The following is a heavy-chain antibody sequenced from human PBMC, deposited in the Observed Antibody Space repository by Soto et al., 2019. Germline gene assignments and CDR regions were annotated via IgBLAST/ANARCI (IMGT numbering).Heavy chain of an antibody. CDR3: ARQDDSSSSPYYGMDV. Sequence: GESLKISCKGSGYSFTNYWIGWVRQMPGKGLEWMGIIYPGDSDTRYSPSFQGQVIISVDQSISTAYLQWSSLQASDTAMYYCARQDDSSSSPYYGMDVWGQGTTVTVSS. CDR2: IYPGDSDT. CDR1: GYSFTNYW. V-gene: IGHV5-51*01. D-gene: IGHD6-6*01. J-gene: IGHJ6*02.